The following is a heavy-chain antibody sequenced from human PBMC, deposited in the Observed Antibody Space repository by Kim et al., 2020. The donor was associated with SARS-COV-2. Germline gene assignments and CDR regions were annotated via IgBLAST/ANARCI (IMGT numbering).Heavy chain of an antibody. Sequence: RFTISRDNSKHTLYLQMNSLRAEDTAVYYCAKGLPHYYDSSGYPADAFDIWGQGTMVTVSS. CDR3: AKGLPHYYDSSGYPADAFDI. V-gene: IGHV3-23*01. D-gene: IGHD3-22*01. J-gene: IGHJ3*02.